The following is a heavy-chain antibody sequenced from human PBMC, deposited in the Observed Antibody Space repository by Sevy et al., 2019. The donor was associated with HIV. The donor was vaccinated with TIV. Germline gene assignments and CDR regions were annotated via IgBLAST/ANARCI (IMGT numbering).Heavy chain of an antibody. CDR3: AKDLYDVSGYQDFYYYYGMDV. D-gene: IGHD3-22*01. Sequence: GGSLRLSCAASGFTFSSYGMHWVRQAPGKGLEWVAVISYDGSNKYYADSVKGRFTISRDNSKNTLYLQMNSLRAEDTAVYYCAKDLYDVSGYQDFYYYYGMDVWGQGTTVTVSS. CDR1: GFTFSSYG. J-gene: IGHJ6*02. V-gene: IGHV3-30*18. CDR2: ISYDGSNK.